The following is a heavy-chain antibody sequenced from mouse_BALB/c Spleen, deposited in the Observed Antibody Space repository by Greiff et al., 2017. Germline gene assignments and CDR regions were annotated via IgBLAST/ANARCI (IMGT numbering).Heavy chain of an antibody. V-gene: IGHV5-9-3*01. D-gene: IGHD2-10*02. Sequence: EVQGVESGGGLVKPGGSLKLSCAASGFTFSSYAMSWVRQTPEKRLEWVATISSGGSYTYYPDSVKGRFTISRDNAKNTLYLQMSSLRSEDTAMYYCARAPYGNGFAYWGQGTLVTVSA. CDR1: GFTFSSYA. CDR2: ISSGGSYT. CDR3: ARAPYGNGFAY. J-gene: IGHJ3*01.